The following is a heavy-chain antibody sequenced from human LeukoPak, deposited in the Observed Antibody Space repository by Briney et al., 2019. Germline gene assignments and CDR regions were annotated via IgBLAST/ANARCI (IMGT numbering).Heavy chain of an antibody. J-gene: IGHJ4*02. CDR2: ISGSGGST. Sequence: GGSLRLSCAAYDFIVSINYMTWVRQAPGQGLEWVSAISGSGGSTYYADSVKGRFTISRDNSKNTLYLQMNSLRAEDTAVYYCAKARYCSGGSCFPQLTPDYWGQGTLVTVSS. D-gene: IGHD2-15*01. CDR1: DFIVSINY. V-gene: IGHV3-23*01. CDR3: AKARYCSGGSCFPQLTPDY.